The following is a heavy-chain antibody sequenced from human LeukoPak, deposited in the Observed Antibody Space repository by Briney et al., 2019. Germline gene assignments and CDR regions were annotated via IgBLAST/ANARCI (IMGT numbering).Heavy chain of an antibody. CDR1: GGSFSGYY. CDR3: ARVPAYYYDSSGYNNY. Sequence: SETLSLTCAVYGGSFSGYYWGWIRQPPGKGLEWIGKINHSGSTNYNPSLKSRVTISVDTSKNQFSLKLSSVTAADTAVYYCARVPAYYYDSSGYNNYWGQGTLVTVSS. D-gene: IGHD3-22*01. CDR2: INHSGST. J-gene: IGHJ4*02. V-gene: IGHV4-34*01.